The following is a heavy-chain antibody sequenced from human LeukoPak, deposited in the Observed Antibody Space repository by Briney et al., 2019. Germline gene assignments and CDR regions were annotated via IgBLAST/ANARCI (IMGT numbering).Heavy chain of an antibody. CDR3: ARGRGDYYYNLDV. Sequence: GASVKVSCKASGYTFTGYLMHWVRQAPGQGLEWMGWINPNSGAINYAHKFQGRVTMTRDTSISTAYMELSRLTSDDTAVYYCARGRGDYYYNLDVWGQGTTVSVSS. CDR1: GYTFTGYL. CDR2: INPNSGAI. V-gene: IGHV1-2*02. J-gene: IGHJ6*02. D-gene: IGHD3-10*01.